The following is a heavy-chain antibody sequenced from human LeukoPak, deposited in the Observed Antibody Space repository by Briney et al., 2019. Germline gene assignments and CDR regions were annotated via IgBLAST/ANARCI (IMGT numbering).Heavy chain of an antibody. CDR1: GFTFSSYE. V-gene: IGHV3-48*03. D-gene: IGHD3-22*01. CDR3: ARGGNYYDSSGYYRNSYFDL. J-gene: IGHJ2*01. Sequence: GGSLRLSCAASGFTFSSYEMNWVRQAPGKGLEWVSYISSSGSTIYYADSVKGRFTISRDNAKNSLYLQMNSLRAEDTAVYYCARGGNYYDSSGYYRNSYFDLWGRGTLVTVSS. CDR2: ISSSGSTI.